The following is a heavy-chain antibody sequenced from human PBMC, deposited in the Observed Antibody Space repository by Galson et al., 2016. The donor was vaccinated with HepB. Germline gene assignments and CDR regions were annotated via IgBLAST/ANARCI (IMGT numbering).Heavy chain of an antibody. CDR2: IKEDGSEK. Sequence: SLRLSCAASGFTFSSYWMSWVRQAPGKGLEWAANIKEDGSEKYYVDSVKGRFTVSRDNAKKSLYLQMNSLRAEDTAVHYCARARGSGSYFSIDFWGQGTLVTVSS. V-gene: IGHV3-7*05. J-gene: IGHJ4*02. CDR3: ARARGSGSYFSIDF. D-gene: IGHD1-26*01. CDR1: GFTFSSYW.